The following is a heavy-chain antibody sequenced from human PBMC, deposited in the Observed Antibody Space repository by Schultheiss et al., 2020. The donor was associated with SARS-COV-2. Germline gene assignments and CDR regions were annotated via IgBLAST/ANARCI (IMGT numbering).Heavy chain of an antibody. CDR1: GYSFTNYW. D-gene: IGHD2-2*01. Sequence: GGSLRLSCKGSGYSFTNYWIGWVRQMPGKGLEWMGRIDPSDSYTNYSPSFQGQVTISADKSISTAYLQWSSLKASDTAMYYCARYCSNTRCPSGGMDVWGQGTTVTVSS. J-gene: IGHJ6*02. CDR3: ARYCSNTRCPSGGMDV. V-gene: IGHV5-10-1*04. CDR2: IDPSDSYT.